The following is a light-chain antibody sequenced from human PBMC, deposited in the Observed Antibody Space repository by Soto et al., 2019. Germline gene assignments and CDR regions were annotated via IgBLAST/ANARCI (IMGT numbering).Light chain of an antibody. V-gene: IGKV1-5*03. Sequence: IWMTQSPSLLSASVGDRVTITCRASQSISSWLAWYQQKPGKAPKLLIYKASSLESGVPSRFSGSGSGTEFTLTISSLQPDDFATYYCQQYNSYPWTFGQGTKVEIK. J-gene: IGKJ1*01. CDR1: QSISSW. CDR3: QQYNSYPWT. CDR2: KAS.